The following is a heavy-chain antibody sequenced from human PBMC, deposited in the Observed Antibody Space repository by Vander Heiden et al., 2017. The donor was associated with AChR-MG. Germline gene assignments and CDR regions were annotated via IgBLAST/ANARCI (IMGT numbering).Heavy chain of an antibody. J-gene: IGHJ4*02. D-gene: IGHD2-15*01. CDR3: ARSGEDIVVVVAPNGPFDY. V-gene: IGHV3-33*01. Sequence: QVQLVESGGGVVQPGRSLRLSCAASGFTFSSYGMHWVRQAPGKGLEWVAVIWYDGSNKYYADSVKGRFTISRDNSKNTLYLQMNSRRAEDTAVYYCARSGEDIVVVVAPNGPFDYWGQGTLVTVSS. CDR2: IWYDGSNK. CDR1: GFTFSSYG.